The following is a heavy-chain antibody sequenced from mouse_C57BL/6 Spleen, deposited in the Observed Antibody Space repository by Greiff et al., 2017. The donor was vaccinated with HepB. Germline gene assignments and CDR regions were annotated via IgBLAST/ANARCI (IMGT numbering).Heavy chain of an antibody. V-gene: IGHV5-4*01. CDR2: ISDGGSYT. CDR1: GFTFSSYA. J-gene: IGHJ1*03. CDR3: AREGSGSSYFYWYFDV. Sequence: EVNVVESGGGLVKPGGSLKLSCAASGFTFSSYAMSWVRQTPEKRLEWVATISDGGSYTYYPDNVKGRFTISRDNAKNNLYLQMSHLKSEDTAMYYCAREGSGSSYFYWYFDVWGTGTTVTVSS. D-gene: IGHD1-1*01.